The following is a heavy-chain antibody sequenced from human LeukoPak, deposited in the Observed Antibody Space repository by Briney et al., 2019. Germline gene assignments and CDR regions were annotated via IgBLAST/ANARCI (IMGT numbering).Heavy chain of an antibody. Sequence: ASVKVSCKASGYTFTDYALHWVRQAPGQSLEWMGWITTGRGETRYSQDFQRRITLTRDKSANTVYMDLSDLTSEDTAVYYCARGGQQWRGGNYFDSWGQGTLVAVSS. D-gene: IGHD6-19*01. CDR2: ITTGRGET. J-gene: IGHJ4*02. CDR3: ARGGQQWRGGNYFDS. CDR1: GYTFTDYA. V-gene: IGHV1-3*03.